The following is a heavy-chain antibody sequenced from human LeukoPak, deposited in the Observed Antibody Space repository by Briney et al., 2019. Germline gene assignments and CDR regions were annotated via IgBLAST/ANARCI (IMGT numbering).Heavy chain of an antibody. CDR3: AKDRQYCSGGSCYSDY. CDR1: GFTFSTYA. CDR2: ISGSGGST. V-gene: IGHV3-23*01. D-gene: IGHD2-15*01. J-gene: IGHJ4*02. Sequence: GGSLRLSCAASGFTFSTYAMSWVRRAPGKGLEWVSAISGSGGSTYYADSVKGRFTISRDNSKNTLYLQMNSLRAEDTAVYYCAKDRQYCSGGSCYSDYWGQGTLVTVSS.